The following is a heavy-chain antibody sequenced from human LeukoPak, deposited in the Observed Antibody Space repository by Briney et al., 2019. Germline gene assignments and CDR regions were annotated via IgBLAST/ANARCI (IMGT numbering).Heavy chain of an antibody. D-gene: IGHD3/OR15-3a*01. CDR2: ISYDGTNK. J-gene: IGHJ4*02. CDR3: ARDSGFSGTQRGEY. Sequence: PGGSLRLSCAASGFTFRSYGMHWVRQAPGKGLEWVAVISYDGTNKYYADSVKGRFTISRDNSKNTLYLQMNSLRAEDTAVYYCARDSGFSGTQRGEYWGQGTLVTVSS. V-gene: IGHV3-30*19. CDR1: GFTFRSYG.